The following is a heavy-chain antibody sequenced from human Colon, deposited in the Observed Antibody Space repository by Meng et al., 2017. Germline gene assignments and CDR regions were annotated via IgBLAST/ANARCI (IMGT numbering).Heavy chain of an antibody. D-gene: IGHD6-13*01. V-gene: IGHV3-74*01. Sequence: LVESGVGLFRTGVSLRLSCVGSGFTFSSNWMHWVRQDPGKGLEWVSLIDPDGGATAYADSVKGRFAISRDNSKNTVFLQISSLRAEDMAVYFCATFQYSMEDDWGQGTLVTVSS. CDR3: ATFQYSMEDD. J-gene: IGHJ4*02. CDR1: GFTFSSNW. CDR2: IDPDGGAT.